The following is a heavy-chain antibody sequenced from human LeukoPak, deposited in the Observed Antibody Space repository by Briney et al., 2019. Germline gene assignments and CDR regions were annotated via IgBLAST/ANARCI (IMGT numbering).Heavy chain of an antibody. Sequence: SETLSLTCTVSGGSIDSYYWNWIRQPPGKGLEWLGYVYYSGSTNYSPSLRSRVTISVDTSKNQFSLWLSSVTAADTAIYYCARRSGSGYSDYWGQGTLATVSS. V-gene: IGHV4-59*08. J-gene: IGHJ4*02. D-gene: IGHD6-13*01. CDR3: ARRSGSGYSDY. CDR1: GGSIDSYY. CDR2: VYYSGST.